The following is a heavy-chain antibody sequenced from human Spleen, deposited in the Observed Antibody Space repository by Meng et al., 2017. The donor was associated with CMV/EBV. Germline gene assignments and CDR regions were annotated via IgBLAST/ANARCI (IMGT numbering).Heavy chain of an antibody. Sequence: VQLVQPGVWGKKPGASVKASCKASGYTFTSYGISWVRQSPGQGLEWMGWISAYNGNTNYAQKLQGRVTMTTDTSTSTAYMELRSLRSDDTAVYYCARARVYSSSSWNVGYYYYYMDVWGKGTTVTVSS. CDR3: ARARVYSSSSWNVGYYYYYMDV. CDR2: ISAYNGNT. D-gene: IGHD6-6*01. J-gene: IGHJ6*03. CDR1: GYTFTSYG. V-gene: IGHV1-18*01.